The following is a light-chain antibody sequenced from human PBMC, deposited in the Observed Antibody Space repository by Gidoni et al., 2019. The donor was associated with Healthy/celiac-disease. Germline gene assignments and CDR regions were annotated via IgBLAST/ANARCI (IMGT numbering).Light chain of an antibody. CDR2: DAS. Sequence: DIQMTQAPSSLSASVGYRVTITCQASQDISNYLNWYQQKPGKAPTLLIYDASNLEKGVPSRFSGSGSGTDFTFTISSLQPEDIASYYCQQYDNLPMYTFGQGTKLEIQ. CDR1: QDISNY. CDR3: QQYDNLPMYT. J-gene: IGKJ2*01. V-gene: IGKV1-33*01.